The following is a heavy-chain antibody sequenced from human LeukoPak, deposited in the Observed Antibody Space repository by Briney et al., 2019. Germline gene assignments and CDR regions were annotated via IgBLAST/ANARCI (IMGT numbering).Heavy chain of an antibody. J-gene: IGHJ1*01. CDR2: ISWNSVMI. V-gene: IGHV3-9*01. CDR1: GFTFDDHS. D-gene: IGHD6-13*01. Sequence: PGGSLSLSCAASGFTFDDHSMHWVRQVPGKGLEWVSGISWNSVMIDYADSVKGRFTISRDNAENSLYLQMNSLRGEDTAFYYCAKGYSSTWAVYFQHWGQGTLVTVSS. CDR3: AKGYSSTWAVYFQH.